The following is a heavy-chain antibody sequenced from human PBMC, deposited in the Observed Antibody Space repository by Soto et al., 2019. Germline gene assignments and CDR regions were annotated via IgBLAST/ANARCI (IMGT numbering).Heavy chain of an antibody. Sequence: PGGSLRLSCTASGFTFGDYAMSWFRQAPGKGLEWVSFIKTKAFGGTTEYAASVKVRFTISRDDSKSIAYLQMNSLKTEDTAVYYCSRGYCGSNNCYPDFDYWGQGTLVTVS. CDR1: GFTFGDYA. CDR2: IKTKAFGGTT. D-gene: IGHD2-2*01. V-gene: IGHV3-49*03. J-gene: IGHJ4*02. CDR3: SRGYCGSNNCYPDFDY.